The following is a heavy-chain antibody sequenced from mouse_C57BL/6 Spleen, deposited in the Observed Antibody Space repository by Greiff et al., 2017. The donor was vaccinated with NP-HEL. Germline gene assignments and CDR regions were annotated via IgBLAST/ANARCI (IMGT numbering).Heavy chain of an antibody. Sequence: QVQLQQPGAELVKPGASVKLSCKASGYTFTSYWMQWVNQRPGQGLEWIGEIDPSDSYTNYNQKFKGKATLTVDTSSSTAYMQLSSLTSEDSAVYYCARKGQGIYYDYEDYWGQGTTLTVSS. J-gene: IGHJ2*01. CDR1: GYTFTSYW. D-gene: IGHD2-4*01. CDR3: ARKGQGIYYDYEDY. CDR2: IDPSDSYT. V-gene: IGHV1-50*01.